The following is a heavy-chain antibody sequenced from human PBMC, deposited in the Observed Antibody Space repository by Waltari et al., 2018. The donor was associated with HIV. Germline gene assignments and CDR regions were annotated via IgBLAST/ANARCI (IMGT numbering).Heavy chain of an antibody. V-gene: IGHV4-31*03. J-gene: IGHJ6*02. CDR3: ARDSGLYGTYSHGMDV. CDR2: IYYSGST. Sequence: QVQLQESGPGLVKPSQTLSLTCTVPGCPVRRDCHYLRWIRQHPGKGLEWIGYIYYSGSTYYNPSLKSRVIISIDTSQNQFSLELTSVTAADTAVYYCARDSGLYGTYSHGMDVWGQGTTVTVSS. CDR1: GCPVRRDCHY. D-gene: IGHD4-17*01.